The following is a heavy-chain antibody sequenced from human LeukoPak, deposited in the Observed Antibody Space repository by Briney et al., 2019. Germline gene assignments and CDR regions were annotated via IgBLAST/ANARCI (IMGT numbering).Heavy chain of an antibody. Sequence: SQTLSLTCALSGDSVSSNSAAWNWIRQSPSRGLEWLGRTYFRSKWYNGYAESVKSRITINPDTSKNQFSLQLTSVTPEDTAIYYCARDASWYFDLWGRGTLVTVSS. CDR3: ARDASWYFDL. CDR1: GDSVSSNSAA. J-gene: IGHJ2*01. V-gene: IGHV6-1*01. CDR2: TYFRSKWYN.